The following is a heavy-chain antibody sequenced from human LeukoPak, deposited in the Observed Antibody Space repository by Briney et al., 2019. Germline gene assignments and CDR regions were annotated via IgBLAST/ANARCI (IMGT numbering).Heavy chain of an antibody. CDR1: GGSISSFY. D-gene: IGHD3-10*01. Sequence: SETLSLTCTVSGGSISSFYWSWIRQPPGKGLEWIGYIYYSGSTNYNPSLKGRVTISVDTSNNQFSLKLSSVTAADTAVYYCARVPDSGTYYNTFDYWGQGTLVTVSS. CDR3: ARVPDSGTYYNTFDY. V-gene: IGHV4-59*01. J-gene: IGHJ4*02. CDR2: IYYSGST.